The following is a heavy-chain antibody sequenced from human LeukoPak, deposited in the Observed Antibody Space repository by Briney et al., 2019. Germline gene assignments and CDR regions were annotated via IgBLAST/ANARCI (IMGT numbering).Heavy chain of an antibody. CDR2: MFSTGRT. CDR3: ARHGGYTYGAFDY. D-gene: IGHD5-18*01. J-gene: IGHJ4*02. V-gene: IGHV4-39*01. CDR1: GGPLSSSSYY. Sequence: SETLSLTCTVSGGPLSSSSYYLGWIRQPPGKGLESLGSMFSTGRTYHRPSLKSRVTICIATSKNQLSLKLSSVTGADTAVYYCARHGGYTYGAFDYWGQGTLVTVSS.